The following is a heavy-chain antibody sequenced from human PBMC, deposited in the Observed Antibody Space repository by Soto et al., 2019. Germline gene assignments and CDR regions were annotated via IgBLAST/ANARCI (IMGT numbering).Heavy chain of an antibody. Sequence: LELICDTRSVSDGSISNYYLSWIRKNPGKELEWIGYIYYSGSTNYNPSLKSRVTISVDTSKNQFSLKLSSVTAADTAVYYCACLTTLRSDDYYYDLDVWVKGTTVPVSS. J-gene: IGHJ6*03. V-gene: IGHV4-59*01. CDR1: DGSISNYY. CDR2: IYYSGST. D-gene: IGHD2-2*01. CDR3: ACLTTLRSDDYYYDLDV.